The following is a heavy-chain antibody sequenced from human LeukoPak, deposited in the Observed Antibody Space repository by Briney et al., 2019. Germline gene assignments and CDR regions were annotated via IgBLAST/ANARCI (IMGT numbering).Heavy chain of an antibody. Sequence: ASVKVSSKASGYMFTSYAISWVRRAPGQGLEWMGWIRAYNGNTKYAQKFQARATMTTDTSTSTAYMELRSLRSDDTAVYYCARVAVDLDCSGDTCSSVFKSFDAWGQGTLVTVSS. J-gene: IGHJ5*02. V-gene: IGHV1-18*01. CDR2: IRAYNGNT. D-gene: IGHD2-15*01. CDR1: GYMFTSYA. CDR3: ARVAVDLDCSGDTCSSVFKSFDA.